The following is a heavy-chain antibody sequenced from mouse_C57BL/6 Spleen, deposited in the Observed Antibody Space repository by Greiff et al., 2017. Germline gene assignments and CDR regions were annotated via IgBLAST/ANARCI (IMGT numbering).Heavy chain of an antibody. Sequence: VQLQQPGAELVMPGASVKLSCKASGYNFTSYWMHWVKQRPGQGLEWIGELDPSDSYTNYKQKVKGKSTLTVNKSSSTANMQLSSLTSEDSAVYYCARDDGSPFDYWGQGTTLTVSS. J-gene: IGHJ2*01. CDR2: LDPSDSYT. D-gene: IGHD2-3*01. V-gene: IGHV1-69*01. CDR1: GYNFTSYW. CDR3: ARDDGSPFDY.